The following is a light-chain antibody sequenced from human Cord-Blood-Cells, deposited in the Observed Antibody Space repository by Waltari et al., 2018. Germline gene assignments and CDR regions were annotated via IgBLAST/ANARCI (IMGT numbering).Light chain of an antibody. J-gene: IGKJ2*01. CDR1: QSISSY. CDR3: QHSYSTPYT. Sequence: DIQTTQSPSSLSASVGDRVTITCRASQSISSYLNWYQQKPGKAPKPLIYAASSLQGGVPSRFSGSGSGTDFTLTISSLQPEDVATYYCQHSYSTPYTFGQGTKLEIK. CDR2: AAS. V-gene: IGKV1-39*01.